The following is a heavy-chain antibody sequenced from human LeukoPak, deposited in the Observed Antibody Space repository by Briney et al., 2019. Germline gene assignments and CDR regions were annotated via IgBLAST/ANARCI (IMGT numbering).Heavy chain of an antibody. D-gene: IGHD6-19*01. CDR3: AKDILVSSGWYGVFDY. Sequence: PGGSLRLSCAASGVTFNNYAMSWVRQAPGKGLEWLLAISGSGGSTYYADSVKGRFTISRDNSKNTLYLQMSSLRAEDTALYYCAKDILVSSGWYGVFDYWGQGTLVTVSS. CDR1: GVTFNNYA. J-gene: IGHJ4*02. V-gene: IGHV3-23*01. CDR2: ISGSGGST.